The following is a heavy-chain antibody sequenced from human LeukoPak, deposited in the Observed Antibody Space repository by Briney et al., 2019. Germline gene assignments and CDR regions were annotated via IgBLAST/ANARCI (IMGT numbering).Heavy chain of an antibody. D-gene: IGHD2-2*01. J-gene: IGHJ5*02. Sequence: PGGSLRLSCAASGFTFSSYGMHWVRQAPGKGLEWVAVISYDGSNKYYADSVKGRFTISRDNSKNTLYLQMNSLRAEDTAVYYCAKDLSRGYCSSTSCYNWLDPWGQGTLVTVSS. CDR1: GFTFSSYG. CDR2: ISYDGSNK. V-gene: IGHV3-30*18. CDR3: AKDLSRGYCSSTSCYNWLDP.